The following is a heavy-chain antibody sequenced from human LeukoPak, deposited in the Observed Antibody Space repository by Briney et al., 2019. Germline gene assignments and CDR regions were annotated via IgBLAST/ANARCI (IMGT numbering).Heavy chain of an antibody. CDR2: IRSKAYGETT. V-gene: IGHV3-49*04. D-gene: IGHD4-23*01. Sequence: GGSLRLSCTASGFTFGDYAMSWVRQAPGKGLEWVGFIRSKAYGETTEYAASVKGRFTISRDDSKSIAYLQMNSLKTEDTAVYYCTRRYGGDYWGQGTLVTVSS. J-gene: IGHJ4*02. CDR1: GFTFGDYA. CDR3: TRRYGGDY.